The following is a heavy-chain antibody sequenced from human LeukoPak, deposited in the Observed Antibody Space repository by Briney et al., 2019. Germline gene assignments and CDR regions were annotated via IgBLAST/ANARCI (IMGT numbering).Heavy chain of an antibody. D-gene: IGHD4-23*01. CDR1: GFTFSIYT. J-gene: IGHJ6*03. Sequence: GGSLRLSCAASGFTFSIYTMNWVRQAPGKGLEWVSSISTSSSYIYYADSVKGRFTISRDNARNSLYLQMNSLRAEDTAVYFCARDGDTVLTRGYYYYLDVWGKGTTVTVSS. CDR2: ISTSSSYI. V-gene: IGHV3-21*01. CDR3: ARDGDTVLTRGYYYYLDV.